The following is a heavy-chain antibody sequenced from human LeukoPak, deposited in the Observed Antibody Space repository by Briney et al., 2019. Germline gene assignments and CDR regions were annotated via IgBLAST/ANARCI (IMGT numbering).Heavy chain of an antibody. CDR3: ARDIKRSRARWENLGFDP. V-gene: IGHV1-18*01. Sequence: GASVKVSCKASGYTFTSYGITWVRQAPGQGLEWMGWISTYNGNTNYAQKLQGRVTMTTDTSTSTAYMELRSLRSDDTAMYYCARDIKRSRARWENLGFDPWGQGTLVTVSS. D-gene: IGHD1-14*01. CDR1: GYTFTSYG. J-gene: IGHJ5*02. CDR2: ISTYNGNT.